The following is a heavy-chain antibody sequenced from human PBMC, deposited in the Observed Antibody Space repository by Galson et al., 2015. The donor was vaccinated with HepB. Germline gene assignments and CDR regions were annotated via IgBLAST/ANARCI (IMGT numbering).Heavy chain of an antibody. V-gene: IGHV3-33*08. CDR1: GFTVSSNY. CDR3: ARDPGFPRYYYYYMDV. CDR2: IWYDGSNK. D-gene: IGHD3-10*01. J-gene: IGHJ6*03. Sequence: SLRLSCAASGFTVSSNYMSWVRQAPGKGLEWVAVIWYDGSNKNYADSVKGRFTISRDNSKNTLYLQMNSLRAEDTAVYYCARDPGFPRYYYYYMDVWGKGTTVTVSS.